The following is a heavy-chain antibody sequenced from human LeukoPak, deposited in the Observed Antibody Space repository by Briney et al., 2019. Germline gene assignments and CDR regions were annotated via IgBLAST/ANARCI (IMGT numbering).Heavy chain of an antibody. CDR1: GFTFSNYA. D-gene: IGHD4-17*01. J-gene: IGHJ4*02. CDR2: ISGSGGST. V-gene: IGHV3-23*01. Sequence: HPGGSLRLSCAASGFTFSNYAMSWVRQAPGKGLQWVSAISGSGGSTYYADSVKGRFTISRDNSKNTLYVQMSSLRAEDTAVYYCARDRVPTVTSLWGQGTLVTVSS. CDR3: ARDRVPTVTSL.